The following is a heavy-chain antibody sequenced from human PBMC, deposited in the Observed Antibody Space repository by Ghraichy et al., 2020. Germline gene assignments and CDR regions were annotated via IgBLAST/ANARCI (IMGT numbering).Heavy chain of an antibody. CDR2: ISSSGGNT. CDR3: AKKSSGYYPFDY. D-gene: IGHD3-22*01. CDR1: GFIFSSYA. Sequence: GGSLRLSCAASGFIFSSYAMIWVRQAPGKGLECVSVISSSGGNTYYADSVKGRFTISRDNSENTLYLQRNSLRAEDTAVYYCAKKSSGYYPFDYWGQGTLVTVSS. J-gene: IGHJ4*02. V-gene: IGHV3-23*01.